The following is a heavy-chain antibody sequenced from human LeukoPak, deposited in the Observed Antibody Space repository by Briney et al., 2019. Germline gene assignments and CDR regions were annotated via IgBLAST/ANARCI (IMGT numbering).Heavy chain of an antibody. CDR2: VTAIGSYR. CDR3: AKVMPLYQLQWGLYDY. V-gene: IGHV3-23*01. D-gene: IGHD2-2*01. CDR1: GVSFRGYD. Sequence: GGSLRLSCAPSGVSFRGYDMYWVRQASGMGLEWVSSVTAIGSYRSYADSVKGRFTISRDNSKNTLYLQMNSLRAEDTAVYYCAKVMPLYQLQWGLYDYWGQGTLVTVSS. J-gene: IGHJ4*02.